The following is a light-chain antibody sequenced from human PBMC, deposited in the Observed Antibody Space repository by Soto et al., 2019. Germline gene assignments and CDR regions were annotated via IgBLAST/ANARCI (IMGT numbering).Light chain of an antibody. V-gene: IGLV2-8*01. J-gene: IGLJ2*01. CDR3: SSYTSSSSWV. CDR1: SSDVGRYNY. Sequence: QSALTQPPSASGSPGQSVTISCTGTSSDVGRYNYISWYQQRPGKAPKLIIYEVSKRPSGVPDRLSGFKYGNTASLTVSGLQAEDEADYYCSSYTSSSSWVFGGGTKLTVL. CDR2: EVS.